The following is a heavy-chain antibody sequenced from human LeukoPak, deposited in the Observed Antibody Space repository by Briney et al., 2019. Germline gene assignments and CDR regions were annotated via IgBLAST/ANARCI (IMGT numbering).Heavy chain of an antibody. CDR1: GYTLTELS. D-gene: IGHD3-22*01. V-gene: IGHV1-24*01. CDR3: ARAMIVVAPFDY. CDR2: FDPEDGET. Sequence: ASVKVSCKVSGYTLTELSMHWVRQAPGKGLEWMGGFDPEDGETIYAQKFQGRVTITADKSTSTAYMELSSLRSEDTAVYYCARAMIVVAPFDYWGQGTLVTVSS. J-gene: IGHJ4*02.